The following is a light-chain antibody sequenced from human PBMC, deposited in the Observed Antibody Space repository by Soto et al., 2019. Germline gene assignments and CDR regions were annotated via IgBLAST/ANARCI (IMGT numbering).Light chain of an antibody. CDR2: GAS. CDR3: QQYGSSLLT. J-gene: IGKJ4*01. Sequence: EIVLTQSPGTLSLSPGERATLSCRASQSVSSSYLAWYQQKPGQAPRLLIYGASSRATGIPDRFSGSGSGTDFTLNISSLESEDFTVYYWQQYGSSLLTFGGGTKVQLK. V-gene: IGKV3-20*01. CDR1: QSVSSSY.